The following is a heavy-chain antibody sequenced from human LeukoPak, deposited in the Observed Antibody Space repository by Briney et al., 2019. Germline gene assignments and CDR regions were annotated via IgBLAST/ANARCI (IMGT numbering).Heavy chain of an antibody. J-gene: IGHJ4*02. CDR1: GSHFTSYW. V-gene: IGHV5-10-1*01. CDR3: ARHVVRGYSYGFDY. Sequence: GESLRISCKGSGSHFTSYWISGARQMHGKGLEWMGRIDPSDSYTNYSPSFQGHVTISDDKSISTAYLQWSSLKASDTAMYYCARHVVRGYSYGFDYWGQGTLVTVSS. D-gene: IGHD5-18*01. CDR2: IDPSDSYT.